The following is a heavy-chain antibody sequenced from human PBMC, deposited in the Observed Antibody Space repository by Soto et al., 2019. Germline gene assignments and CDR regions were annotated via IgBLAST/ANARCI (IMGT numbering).Heavy chain of an antibody. Sequence: EVQLLESGGGLVQPGGSLRLSCAASGFTFSSYAINWVRQAPGKGLEWVSTISGSGDKTYYADSVKGRFTISRDNSKNTLSLQMNSLRAEDTAVYYCAKSVQSSWANMDVWGQGTTVTVSS. V-gene: IGHV3-23*01. J-gene: IGHJ6*02. CDR2: ISGSGDKT. CDR3: AKSVQSSWANMDV. CDR1: GFTFSSYA. D-gene: IGHD2-2*01.